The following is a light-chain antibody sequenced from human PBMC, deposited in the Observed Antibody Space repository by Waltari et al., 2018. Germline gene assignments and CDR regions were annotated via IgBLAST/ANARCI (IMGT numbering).Light chain of an antibody. Sequence: MLPQPHSVSQSPGTTVCISCTRSRASIARNYVMWYQQRPGSAPTIVIYEDAQRPSGVPDRFSGSIDSSSNSASLTISGLETEDEADYYCQSYDASVIFGGGTRLTVL. CDR1: RASIARNY. CDR3: QSYDASVI. V-gene: IGLV6-57*03. CDR2: EDA. J-gene: IGLJ2*01.